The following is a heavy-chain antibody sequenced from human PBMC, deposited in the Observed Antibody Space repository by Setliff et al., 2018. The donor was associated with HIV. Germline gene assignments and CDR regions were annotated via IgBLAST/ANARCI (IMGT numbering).Heavy chain of an antibody. J-gene: IGHJ4*02. V-gene: IGHV1-46*01. Sequence: GASVKVSCKAAGYTLTNYHMHWVRQAPGQGLEWMGVINPSGGITTSAQKFLGRVTMTKDTSTSTVYVEVSNLKSEDTAVYYCASAPLTTVTTGPRYYLDSWGQGTLVTVSS. CDR1: GYTLTNYH. D-gene: IGHD4-17*01. CDR3: ASAPLTTVTTGPRYYLDS. CDR2: INPSGGIT.